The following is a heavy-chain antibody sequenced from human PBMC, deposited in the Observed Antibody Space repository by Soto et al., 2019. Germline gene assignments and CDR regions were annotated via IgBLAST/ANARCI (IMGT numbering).Heavy chain of an antibody. D-gene: IGHD6-19*01. CDR2: ISWNSISL. V-gene: IGHV3-9*01. CDR1: GLTFDDYA. Sequence: PGGSLRLSCAASGLTFDDYAMHWVRQAPGKGLEWVSGISWNSISLGYADSVKGRFTISRDNAKNSLYLQMNSLRAEDTALYYCAKDRSGWLGDWGHGTMVTVSS. CDR3: AKDRSGWLGD. J-gene: IGHJ4*01.